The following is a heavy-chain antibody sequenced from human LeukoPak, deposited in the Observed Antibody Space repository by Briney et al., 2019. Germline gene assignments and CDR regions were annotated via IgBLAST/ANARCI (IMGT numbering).Heavy chain of an antibody. D-gene: IGHD4-17*01. CDR2: ISAYNGNT. J-gene: IGHJ4*02. V-gene: IGHV1-18*01. CDR1: GYTFTSYG. CDR3: ARTNGDYLGEYYFDY. Sequence: GASVKVSCKASGYTFTSYGISWVRQAPGQGLEWMGWISAYNGNTNYAQKLQGRVTVTTDTSTSSAYMELRNLSSDDTAVYYCARTNGDYLGEYYFDYWGQGTLVTVSS.